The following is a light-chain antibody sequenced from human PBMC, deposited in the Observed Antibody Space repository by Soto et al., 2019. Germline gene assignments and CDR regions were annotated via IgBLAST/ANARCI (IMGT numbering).Light chain of an antibody. V-gene: IGKV3-11*01. CDR2: DAS. CDR1: RSIATS. J-gene: IGKJ5*01. CDR3: XXXYIWPPIT. Sequence: PGERATLSCRASRSIATSLAWYQHKPGQPPRLLIYDASNRATGIPARFSGSGSETDFTLTISSLEPEDFAVYYCXXXYIWPPITFGQGTRLELK.